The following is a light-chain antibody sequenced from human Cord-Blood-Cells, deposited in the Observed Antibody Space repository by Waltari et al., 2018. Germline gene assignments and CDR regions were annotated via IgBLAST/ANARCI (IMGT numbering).Light chain of an antibody. CDR2: QDS. CDR1: KLGDKY. CDR3: LAWDSSTVV. Sequence: SYELTQPPSVSVSPGQTASITCSGDKLGDKYACWYQQKPGQSPVLVIHQDSKRPSGIPDRVSGSASGNTATLTISGTEAMDEADYYCLAWDSSTVVFGEGTKLTVL. V-gene: IGLV3-1*01. J-gene: IGLJ2*01.